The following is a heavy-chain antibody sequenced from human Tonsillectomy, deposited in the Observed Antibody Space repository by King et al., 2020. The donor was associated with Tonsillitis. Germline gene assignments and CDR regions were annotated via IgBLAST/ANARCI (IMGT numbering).Heavy chain of an antibody. D-gene: IGHD6-19*01. CDR3: ARGEGKGSGWYFSTRDAFVI. J-gene: IGHJ3*02. V-gene: IGHV4-59*01. CDR1: GGSISSYY. Sequence: VQLQESGPGLVKPSETLSLTCTVSGGSISSYYWSWIRQPPGKGLEWIGYIYYSGSTNYNPSLKSRVTISVDTSKNQFSLKLSSVTAADTAVYYCARGEGKGSGWYFSTRDAFVIWGQGTMVTVSS. CDR2: IYYSGST.